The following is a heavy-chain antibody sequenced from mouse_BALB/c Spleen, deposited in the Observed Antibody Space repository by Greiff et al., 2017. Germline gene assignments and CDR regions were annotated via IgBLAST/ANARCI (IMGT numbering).Heavy chain of an antibody. CDR1: GFNIKDYY. CDR2: IDPENGDT. Sequence: VQLQQSGAELVRSGASVKLSCTASGFNIKDYYMHWVKQRPEQGLEWIGWIDPENGDTEYAPKFQGKATMTADTSSNTAYLQLSSLTSEDTAVYYCNAPPYYGSSPFAYWGQGTLVTVSA. CDR3: NAPPYYGSSPFAY. V-gene: IGHV14-4*02. D-gene: IGHD1-1*01. J-gene: IGHJ3*01.